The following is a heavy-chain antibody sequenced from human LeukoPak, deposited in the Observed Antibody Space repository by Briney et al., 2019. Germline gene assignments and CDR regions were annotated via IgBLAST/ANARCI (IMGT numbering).Heavy chain of an antibody. Sequence: PSETLSLTCAVPNGSFSGYFWSWLRQPPGKGRECIGDINHSGSSHYNPSLKNRAVMSIDTSKNEFSLGLTSVTAADTAVYYCARGRGYNWDQIYFVYWGLGTLVTVSS. CDR2: INHSGSS. D-gene: IGHD1-20*01. CDR3: ARGRGYNWDQIYFVY. J-gene: IGHJ4*01. CDR1: NGSFSGYF. V-gene: IGHV4-34*01.